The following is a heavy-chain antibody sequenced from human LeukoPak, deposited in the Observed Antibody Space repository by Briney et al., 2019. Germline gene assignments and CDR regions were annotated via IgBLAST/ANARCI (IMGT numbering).Heavy chain of an antibody. D-gene: IGHD3-16*01. J-gene: IGHJ4*02. CDR1: GFTFGNAW. V-gene: IGHV3-15*07. CDR3: TTDLGGY. CDR2: IKSKSDGGTT. Sequence: KPGGSLRLSCAASGFTFGNAWINWVRQAPGRGLEWVGRIKSKSDGGTTEYAAPVKDRFSISRDDSKNTVYLQMNSLKTEDTAIYYCTTDLGGYWGQGTLVTVSS.